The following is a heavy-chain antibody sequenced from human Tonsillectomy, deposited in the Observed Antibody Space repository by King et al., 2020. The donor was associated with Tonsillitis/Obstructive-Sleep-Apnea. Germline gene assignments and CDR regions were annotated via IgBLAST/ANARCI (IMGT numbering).Heavy chain of an antibody. CDR3: ARIHRWGDLVVVAATPNNYFDY. CDR2: IFSNDEK. CDR1: GFSLSNARMG. J-gene: IGHJ4*02. Sequence: VTLKESGPVLVKPTETLTLTCTVSGFSLSNARMGVSWIRQPPGKALEWLAHIFSNDEKSYSTSLKSRLTISKDTSKSQVVLTMTNMDPVDTATYFCARIHRWGDLVVVAATPNNYFDYWGQGTLVTVSS. D-gene: IGHD2-15*01. V-gene: IGHV2-26*01.